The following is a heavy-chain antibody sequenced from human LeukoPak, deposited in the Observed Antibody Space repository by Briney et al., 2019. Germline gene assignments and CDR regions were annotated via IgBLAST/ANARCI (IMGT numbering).Heavy chain of an antibody. CDR2: IRYDGGNT. V-gene: IGHV3-30*02. Sequence: GSLRLSCAASGFIFSNYAMQWVRQAPGMGLEWVAFIRYDGGNTYYADSVKGRFTISRDNAKNSLYLQMNSLRAEDTAVYYCARDWYNNSDAFDLWGQGTMVTVSS. J-gene: IGHJ3*01. CDR1: GFIFSNYA. CDR3: ARDWYNNSDAFDL. D-gene: IGHD4-11*01.